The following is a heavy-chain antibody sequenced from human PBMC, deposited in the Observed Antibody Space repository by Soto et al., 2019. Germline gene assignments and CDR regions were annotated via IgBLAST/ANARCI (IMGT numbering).Heavy chain of an antibody. Sequence: QVQLVESGGGVVQPGRSLRLSCAASGFTFSSYGMHWVRQAPGKGLEWVAVISYDGSNKYYADSVKGRFTISRDNSKNTLYLQMNSLRAEDTAVYYCAKDRSAIVVVVAATLDYWGQGTLVTVSS. CDR1: GFTFSSYG. CDR3: AKDRSAIVVVVAATLDY. D-gene: IGHD2-15*01. V-gene: IGHV3-30*18. J-gene: IGHJ4*02. CDR2: ISYDGSNK.